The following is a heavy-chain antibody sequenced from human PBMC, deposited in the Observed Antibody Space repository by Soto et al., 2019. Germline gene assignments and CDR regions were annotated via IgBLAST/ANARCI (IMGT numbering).Heavy chain of an antibody. CDR3: ARVRTSLDLYYYYMDV. CDR1: GCSISSYY. D-gene: IGHD2-2*01. J-gene: IGHJ6*03. CDR2: IYYTGST. V-gene: IGHV4-59*08. Sequence: SETLSLTCTVSGCSISSYYWSWIRQPPGKGLEWIGYIYYTGSTNYNPSLKSRVTISVDTSKNQLSLKLNSVTAADTAVYYCARVRTSLDLYYYYMDVWGKGTTVTVS.